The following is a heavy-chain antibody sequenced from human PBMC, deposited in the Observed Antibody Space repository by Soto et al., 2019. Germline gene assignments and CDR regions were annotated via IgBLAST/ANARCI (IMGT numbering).Heavy chain of an antibody. CDR1: VDSLSSYY. J-gene: IGHJ6*02. CDR2: IYYSGET. Sequence: QVQLQESGPGLVKLSGTLPPTCIVSVDSLSSYYWSWIGLSPGKGLEWIGYIYYSGETNYNPSVKRRVTISVDRTKNQFSLKLSSVTAADTAVYYCARDQGGEFLKGSGMDVWGQGTTVTVSS. V-gene: IGHV4-59*01. D-gene: IGHD3-10*01. CDR3: ARDQGGEFLKGSGMDV.